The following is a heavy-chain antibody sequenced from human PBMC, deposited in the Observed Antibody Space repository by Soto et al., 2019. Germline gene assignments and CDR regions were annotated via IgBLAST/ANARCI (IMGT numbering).Heavy chain of an antibody. V-gene: IGHV1-2*02. D-gene: IGHD3-3*01. CDR1: GYTFNAFY. J-gene: IGHJ5*02. Sequence: QVQLVQSGPEVRKPGASVKVSCQTSGYTFNAFYVHWVRQAPGQGLEWVGWINPNSGGTHFAQRFQGRVTLTADTSITTIYMELTRLRSDDTAIYYCARSYYDFWSAYYGSWGQGTLVTVSS. CDR2: INPNSGGT. CDR3: ARSYYDFWSAYYGS.